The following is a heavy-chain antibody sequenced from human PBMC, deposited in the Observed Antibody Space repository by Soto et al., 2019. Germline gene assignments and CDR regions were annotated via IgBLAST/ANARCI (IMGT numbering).Heavy chain of an antibody. D-gene: IGHD6-13*01. Sequence: ASVKVSCKASGYTFTGYYMHWVRQAPGQGLGWMGWINPNSGGTNYAQKFQGRVTMTRDTSISTAYMELSRLRSDDTAVYYCAKGEAAAGPGVGWGYYYYYGMDVWGQGTTVTISS. CDR3: AKGEAAAGPGVGWGYYYYYGMDV. V-gene: IGHV1-2*02. J-gene: IGHJ6*02. CDR2: INPNSGGT. CDR1: GYTFTGYY.